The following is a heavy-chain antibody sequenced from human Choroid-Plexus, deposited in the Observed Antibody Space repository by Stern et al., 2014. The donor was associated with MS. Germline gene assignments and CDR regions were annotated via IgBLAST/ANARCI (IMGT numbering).Heavy chain of an antibody. CDR1: GFTFGSCA. CDR3: AKDRQYLTYFFDH. D-gene: IGHD2/OR15-2a*01. Sequence: MQLVESGGGVVQPGRPLRLSCVASGFTFGSCAMHWVRQAPGKGLEWVAGVSYDGSNKYYADSVKGRFTISRDNSQNTLYMQMRSLRPEDTAVYYCAKDRQYLTYFFDHWGQGSLVTVSS. V-gene: IGHV3-30*18. CDR2: VSYDGSNK. J-gene: IGHJ5*02.